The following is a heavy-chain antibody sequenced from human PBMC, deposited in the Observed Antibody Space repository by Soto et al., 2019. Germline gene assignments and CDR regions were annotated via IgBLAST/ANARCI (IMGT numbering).Heavy chain of an antibody. D-gene: IGHD1-26*01. CDR3: ARDRDSGSLYRRKGYFDY. V-gene: IGHV1-69*13. J-gene: IGHJ4*02. CDR2: VIPIFGTA. CDR1: GGTFSSYA. Sequence: SVKVSCKGSGGTFSSYAISWVRQAPGQGLEWMGGVIPIFGTANYAQKFQGRVTITADESTSTAYMELSSLRSEDTAVYYCARDRDSGSLYRRKGYFDYWGQGTLVTVS.